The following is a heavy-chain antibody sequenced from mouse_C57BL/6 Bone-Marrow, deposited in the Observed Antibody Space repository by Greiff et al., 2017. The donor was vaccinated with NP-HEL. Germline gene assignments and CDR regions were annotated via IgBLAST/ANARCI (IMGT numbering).Heavy chain of an antibody. J-gene: IGHJ1*03. CDR3: TRNEVVAPWDFDV. V-gene: IGHV1-15*01. Sequence: VQLQQSRAELVRPGASVTLSCKASGYTFTDYEMHWVKQTPVHGLEWIGAIDPETGGTAYNQKFQGKAILTADQSSSTAYMGLRSLTSEDSAVYYCTRNEVVAPWDFDVWGTGTTVTVSS. CDR1: GYTFTDYE. D-gene: IGHD1-1*01. CDR2: IDPETGGT.